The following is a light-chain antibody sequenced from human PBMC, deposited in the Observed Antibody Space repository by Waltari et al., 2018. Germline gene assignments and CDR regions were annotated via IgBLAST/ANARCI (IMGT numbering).Light chain of an antibody. J-gene: IGKJ4*01. CDR1: QDISNY. V-gene: IGKV1-33*01. Sequence: DIQMTQSPSPLSASVGDRVTITCQTSQDISNYLNWYQQKPGKAPKLLIYDASNVETGVPSRFSGSGSGTDFTFTISSLQPEDIATYYCQQYDNLLSLTFGGGTKVEIK. CDR3: QQYDNLLSLT. CDR2: DAS.